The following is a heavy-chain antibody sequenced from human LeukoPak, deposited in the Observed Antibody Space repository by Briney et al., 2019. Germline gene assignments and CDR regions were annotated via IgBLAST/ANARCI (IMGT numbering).Heavy chain of an antibody. D-gene: IGHD6-6*01. CDR2: IRYDGSNK. CDR3: AKEVQQLVKIPFDY. V-gene: IGHV3-30*02. Sequence: PGGSLRLSCAASGFTFSSYGMHWVRQAPGKGLEWVAFIRYDGSNKYYGDSVKGRFTISRDNSKNTLYLQMNSLRAEDTAVYYCAKEVQQLVKIPFDYWGQGTLVTVSS. CDR1: GFTFSSYG. J-gene: IGHJ4*02.